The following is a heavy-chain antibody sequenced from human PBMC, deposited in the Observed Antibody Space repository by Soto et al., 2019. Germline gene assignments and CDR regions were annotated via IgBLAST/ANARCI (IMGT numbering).Heavy chain of an antibody. J-gene: IGHJ6*02. CDR3: ARDQEQWLVNYGMDV. CDR1: GYTFTSYA. Sequence: ASVKVSCKASGYTFTSYAMHWVRQAPGQRLGWMGWINAGNGNTKYSQKFQGRVTITRDTSASTAYMELSSLRSEDTAVYYCARDQEQWLVNYGMDVWGQGTTVTVSS. V-gene: IGHV1-3*01. CDR2: INAGNGNT. D-gene: IGHD6-19*01.